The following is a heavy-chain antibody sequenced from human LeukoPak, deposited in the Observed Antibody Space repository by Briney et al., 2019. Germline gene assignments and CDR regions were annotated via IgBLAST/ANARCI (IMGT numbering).Heavy chain of an antibody. CDR3: ARDGGYYDSSGYH. V-gene: IGHV1-2*02. CDR1: GYAFTGYY. J-gene: IGHJ5*02. D-gene: IGHD3-22*01. Sequence: ASVKVSCKASGYAFTGYYLHWVRQAPGQGLEWMGWMNPNSRGTSHAQKFQGRVTMTTDTSTSTAYMELRSLRSDDTAVYYCARDGGYYDSSGYHWGQGTLVTVSS. CDR2: MNPNSRGT.